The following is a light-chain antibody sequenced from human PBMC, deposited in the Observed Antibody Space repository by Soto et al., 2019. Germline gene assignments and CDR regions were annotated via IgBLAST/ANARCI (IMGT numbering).Light chain of an antibody. J-gene: IGKJ4*01. CDR1: QATNRY. CDR2: TTS. V-gene: IGKV1-12*01. CDR3: QQGSRVPLT. Sequence: DIQMTQSPSSVSASVGDRVTITCRARQATNRYLAWYQQKPGKATNLLIYTTSSLQSGVPSNFSESESQKDVAAAISRLEREDFASFYFQQGSRVPLTVCGRTKGQIK.